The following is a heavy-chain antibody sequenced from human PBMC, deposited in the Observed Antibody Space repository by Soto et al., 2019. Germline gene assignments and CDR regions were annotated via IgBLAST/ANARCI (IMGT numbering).Heavy chain of an antibody. CDR1: GGSISSDY. CDR2: IYYSGST. Sequence: QVQLQESGPGLVKPSETLSLTCTVSGGSISSDYWSWIRQPPGKGLEYIGYIYYSGSTNYNPSLKSRVTISVDTSKNQFSLNLRSVTAADTAVYYCARGYYYYMDVWGKGTPVTVSS. V-gene: IGHV4-59*01. CDR3: ARGYYYYMDV. J-gene: IGHJ6*03.